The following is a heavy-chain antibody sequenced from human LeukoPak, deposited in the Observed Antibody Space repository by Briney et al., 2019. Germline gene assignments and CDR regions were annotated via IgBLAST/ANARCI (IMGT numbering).Heavy chain of an antibody. V-gene: IGHV1-2*02. D-gene: IGHD3-10*02. Sequence: ASVKVSCKASGYTFTGYYMHWVRQAPGQGLEWMGWINPNSGGTNYAQKFQGRVTMTRDTSISTAYMELSRLRSDDTAVYYCARVLFPQYYFDYWGQGTLVTVSS. J-gene: IGHJ4*02. CDR2: INPNSGGT. CDR1: GYTFTGYY. CDR3: ARVLFPQYYFDY.